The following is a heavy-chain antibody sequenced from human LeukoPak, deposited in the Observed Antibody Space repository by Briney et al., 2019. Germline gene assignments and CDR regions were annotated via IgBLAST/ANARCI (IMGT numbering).Heavy chain of an antibody. V-gene: IGHV3-23*01. CDR1: GFTFISYA. Sequence: GTLTLSCTVSGFTFISYAMNWVRQAPGKGLEGVAISGRGGDTYYADSAKGRFTISRDNSKNTLYLQMNSLRAEDTAVYYCAKARGATYGTYYFDSWGQGTLVTVSS. J-gene: IGHJ4*02. CDR3: AKARGATYGTYYFDS. CDR2: SGRGGDT. D-gene: IGHD4/OR15-4a*01.